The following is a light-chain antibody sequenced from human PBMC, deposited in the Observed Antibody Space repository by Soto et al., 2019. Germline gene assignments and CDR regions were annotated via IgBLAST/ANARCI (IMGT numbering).Light chain of an antibody. CDR3: QQDGASPFT. Sequence: VVLTQSPATLSLSPGDRATLSCRASRHVYINALGWYQQKPGRTPTLLIYGASTRATDIPDRFSATGSVTDFSLTISGVEPEDSAVDYGQQDGASPFTFGPGT. V-gene: IGKV3-20*01. CDR1: RHVYINA. J-gene: IGKJ3*01. CDR2: GAS.